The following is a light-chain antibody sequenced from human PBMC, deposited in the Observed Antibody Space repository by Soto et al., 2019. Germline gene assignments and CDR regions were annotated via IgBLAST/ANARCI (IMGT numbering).Light chain of an antibody. CDR3: QHYGSSPYT. Sequence: EIVLTQSPGTLSLSPGERVTLSCRASQSVSSSYLAWYQQKPGQAPRLLIYGTSSRATGITDRFSGSGSGTDFTLTISRLEPEDFAVYYCQHYGSSPYTFGQGTKREIK. V-gene: IGKV3-20*01. CDR2: GTS. J-gene: IGKJ2*01. CDR1: QSVSSSY.